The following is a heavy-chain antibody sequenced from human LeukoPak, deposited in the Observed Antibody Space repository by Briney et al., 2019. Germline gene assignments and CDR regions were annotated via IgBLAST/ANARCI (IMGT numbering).Heavy chain of an antibody. J-gene: IGHJ6*04. V-gene: IGHV3-7*03. D-gene: IGHD3-9*01. Sequence: AGSLRLSCAASGFTFSSYWMSWVRQAPGKGLEWVANIKQDGSEKYYVDSVKGRFTISRDNSKNTVYLQMNSLRAEDTAVYYCARAPYDRMDVWGKGTTVTVSS. CDR2: IKQDGSEK. CDR1: GFTFSSYW. CDR3: ARAPYDRMDV.